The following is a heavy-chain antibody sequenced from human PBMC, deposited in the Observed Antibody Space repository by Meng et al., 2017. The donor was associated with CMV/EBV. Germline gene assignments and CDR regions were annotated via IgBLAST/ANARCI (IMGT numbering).Heavy chain of an antibody. CDR1: GGSISSYY. Sequence: SETLSLTCTVSGGSISSYYWSWIRQPPGKGLEWIGYINYSGSTNYNPSLKSRVTISVDTSKNQFSLKLSSVTAADTAVYYCARNKARSSSSWYHFDYWGQGTLVTVSS. D-gene: IGHD6-13*01. V-gene: IGHV4-59*01. CDR3: ARNKARSSSSWYHFDY. J-gene: IGHJ4*02. CDR2: INYSGST.